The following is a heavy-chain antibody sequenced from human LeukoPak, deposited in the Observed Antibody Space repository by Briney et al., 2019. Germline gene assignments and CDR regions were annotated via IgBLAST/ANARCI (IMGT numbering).Heavy chain of an antibody. J-gene: IGHJ5*02. CDR1: GGSITGYY. CDR3: ARVFRGAVTSNWFDP. CDR2: ISDSGST. Sequence: PSETLSLTCTVSGGSITGYYWTWIRHPPGKGLEWIGYISDSGSTNYNPSLTSRVTMSVDSSNTEFSLRLNSVTAADTAVYYCARVFRGAVTSNWFDPWGQGTLVTVSS. V-gene: IGHV4-59*01. D-gene: IGHD4-17*01.